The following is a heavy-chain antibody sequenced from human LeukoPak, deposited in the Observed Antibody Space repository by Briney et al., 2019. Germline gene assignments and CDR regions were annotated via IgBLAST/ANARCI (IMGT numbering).Heavy chain of an antibody. CDR1: GGTFSSYA. Sequence: SVKVSCKASGGTFSSYAISWVRQAPGQRLEWMGRIIPIFGTANYAQKFQGRVTITTDESTSTAYMELSSLRSEDTAVYYCARDGGYSYGLYFDYWGQGTLVTVSS. V-gene: IGHV1-69*05. D-gene: IGHD5-18*01. CDR3: ARDGGYSYGLYFDY. CDR2: IIPIFGTA. J-gene: IGHJ4*02.